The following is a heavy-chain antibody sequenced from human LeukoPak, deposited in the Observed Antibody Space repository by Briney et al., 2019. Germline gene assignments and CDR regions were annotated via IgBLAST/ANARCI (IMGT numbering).Heavy chain of an antibody. V-gene: IGHV4-30-4*01. J-gene: IGHJ4*02. D-gene: IGHD1-26*01. CDR3: ARAPVYSGTYFDY. CDR2: IYYSGST. CDR1: GGSISTGDYY. Sequence: PSQTLSLTCTVSGGSISTGDYYWSWIRQPPGKGLEWIGYIYYSGSTYYNPSLKSRVIISLDTSKNQFSLKLSPVTAADTAVYYCARAPVYSGTYFDYWGQGTLVTVSS.